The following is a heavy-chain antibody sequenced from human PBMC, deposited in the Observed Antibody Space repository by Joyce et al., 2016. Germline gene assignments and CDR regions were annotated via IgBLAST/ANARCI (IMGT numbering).Heavy chain of an antibody. D-gene: IGHD2-21*02. CDR1: GFLLSEYG. J-gene: IGHJ4*02. Sequence: QLVESGGGVVQPGRSLRLSCAASGFLLSEYGMHWVRQVPGKGLEWGSLISYDGNKKYYADSVKGRFTISRDSSRKMVFLQMNDLRAEDTAVYYCAKEGAAFCGGDCYQDFWGQGTLVTVSS. V-gene: IGHV3-30*18. CDR2: ISYDGNKK. CDR3: AKEGAAFCGGDCYQDF.